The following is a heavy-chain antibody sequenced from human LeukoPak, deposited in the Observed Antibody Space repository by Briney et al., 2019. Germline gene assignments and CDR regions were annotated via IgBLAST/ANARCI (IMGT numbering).Heavy chain of an antibody. CDR3: ARHSTWGDYYYYYYMDV. D-gene: IGHD3-10*01. CDR1: GSIFTSYW. V-gene: IGHV5-51*01. CDR2: IYAGDSDT. Sequence: GASLQISCKGSGSIFTSYWIGGVRQLPGKGLEWMGIIYAGDSDTRSSPSFQGPVTISAHKSISTAYRQWSSLKASDTAMYYCARHSTWGDYYYYYYMDVWGKGTPVTVSS. J-gene: IGHJ6*03.